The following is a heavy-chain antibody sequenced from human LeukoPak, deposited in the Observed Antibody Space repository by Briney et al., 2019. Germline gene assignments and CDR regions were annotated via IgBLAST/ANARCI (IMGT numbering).Heavy chain of an antibody. J-gene: IGHJ6*02. CDR1: GFTFSSYA. CDR3: ATDLGYNWNHKNRGMDV. V-gene: IGHV3-30-3*01. D-gene: IGHD1-14*01. CDR2: ISDDGSNK. Sequence: GGSLRLSCAASGFTFSSYAMHWVRQAPGKGLEWVAVISDDGSNKYYADSVKGRFTISRDNSKNTLYLQMNSLRAEDTAVYYCATDLGYNWNHKNRGMDVWGQGTTVTVSS.